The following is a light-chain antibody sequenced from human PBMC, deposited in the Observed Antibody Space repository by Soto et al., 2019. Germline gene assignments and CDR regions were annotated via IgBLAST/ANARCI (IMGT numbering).Light chain of an antibody. CDR1: SSDIGGYIF. CDR3: VSYTARSSYV. CDR2: DIN. J-gene: IGLJ1*01. Sequence: QSALTQPASVSGSPGQSITVSCTGTSSDIGGYIFVSWYQQHPGKAPKLMIYDINNRPSGVSKRFSGSKSGNMASLTISGLQAEDEADYYCVSYTARSSYVFGTGTKLTVL. V-gene: IGLV2-14*01.